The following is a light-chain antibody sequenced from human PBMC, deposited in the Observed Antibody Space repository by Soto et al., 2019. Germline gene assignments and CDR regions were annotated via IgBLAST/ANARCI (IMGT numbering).Light chain of an antibody. CDR3: QEYSGNSGLT. CDR2: SAS. V-gene: IGKV1-5*03. CDR1: QNIRSW. Sequence: DIQMTQSPSTLSASVGDRVTITCRASQNIRSWLAWYQQKPGKAPELLIYSASGLESGVPSRFSGSGSGTEFTLTISSLQPDDFATYYCQEYSGNSGLTFGGGTKVEIK. J-gene: IGKJ4*01.